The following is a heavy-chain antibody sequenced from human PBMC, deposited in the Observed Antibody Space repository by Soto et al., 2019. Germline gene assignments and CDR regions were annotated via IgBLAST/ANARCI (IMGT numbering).Heavy chain of an antibody. CDR3: ARSAFWSGLGYYYYYYMDV. Sequence: SETLSLTCTVSGGSISSYYWSWIRQPPGKGLEWIGYIYYSGSTNYNPSLKSRVTISVDTSKNQFSLKLSSVTAADTAVYYCARSAFWSGLGYYYYYYMDVWGKGTTVTVSS. D-gene: IGHD3-3*01. J-gene: IGHJ6*03. CDR1: GGSISSYY. CDR2: IYYSGST. V-gene: IGHV4-59*01.